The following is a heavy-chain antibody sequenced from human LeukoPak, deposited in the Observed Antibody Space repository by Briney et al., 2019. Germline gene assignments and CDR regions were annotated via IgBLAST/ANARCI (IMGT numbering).Heavy chain of an antibody. CDR3: ARDNIPDFWSGSFDP. Sequence: PGGSLRLSCAASGFTFSSYSMNWVRQAPGKGLEWVSYISSSSSTIYYADSVKGRFTISRDNPKNSLYLQMNSLRAEDTAVYYCARDNIPDFWSGSFDPWGQGTLVTVSS. CDR1: GFTFSSYS. V-gene: IGHV3-48*01. CDR2: ISSSSSTI. J-gene: IGHJ5*02. D-gene: IGHD3-3*01.